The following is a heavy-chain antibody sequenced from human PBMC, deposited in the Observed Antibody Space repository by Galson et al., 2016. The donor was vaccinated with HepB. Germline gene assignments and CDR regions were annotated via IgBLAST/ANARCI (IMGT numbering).Heavy chain of an antibody. D-gene: IGHD4-17*01. CDR1: GFTFSSYA. Sequence: SLRLSCAVSGFTFSSYALTWVRQAPGEGLEWVSTISSGGTTCYADSVKGRFTISRDNSKNTLFLQMNSLRAEDTAIYYCSKDMVTTWTAKYFQHWGQGTLVTVSS. CDR2: ISSGGTT. V-gene: IGHV3-23*01. J-gene: IGHJ1*01. CDR3: SKDMVTTWTAKYFQH.